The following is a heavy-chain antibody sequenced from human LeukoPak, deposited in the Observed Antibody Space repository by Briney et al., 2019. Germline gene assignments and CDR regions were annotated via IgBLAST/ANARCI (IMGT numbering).Heavy chain of an antibody. CDR2: ISGSGGST. Sequence: GGSLRLSCAASGFTFSNYNMNWVRQAPGKGLEWVSAISGSGGSTYYADSVKGRFTISRDNSKNTLYLQMSSLRAEDTAVYYCAKDDYCSGGSCYLDAFDIWGQGTMVTVSS. CDR3: AKDDYCSGGSCYLDAFDI. J-gene: IGHJ3*02. V-gene: IGHV3-23*01. CDR1: GFTFSNYN. D-gene: IGHD2-15*01.